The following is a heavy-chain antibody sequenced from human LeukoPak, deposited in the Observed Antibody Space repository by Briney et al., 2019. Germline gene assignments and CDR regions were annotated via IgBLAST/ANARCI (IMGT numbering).Heavy chain of an antibody. D-gene: IGHD4-17*01. V-gene: IGHV4-30-2*01. CDR3: ARGSTVVPLDY. CDR2: IYHSGST. J-gene: IGHJ4*02. CDR1: GGSISSGGYS. Sequence: PSETLSLTCAVSGGSISSGGYSWSWIRQPPGKGLEWIGYIYHSGSTYYNPSLKSRVTISVDRSKNQFSLNLSSVTAADTAVYSCARGSTVVPLDYWGQGTLVTVSS.